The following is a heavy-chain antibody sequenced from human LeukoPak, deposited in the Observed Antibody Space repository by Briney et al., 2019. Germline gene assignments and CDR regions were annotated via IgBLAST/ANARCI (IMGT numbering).Heavy chain of an antibody. CDR3: ARVTVSGWYTALDY. CDR1: GFTFNNYW. J-gene: IGHJ4*02. CDR2: INNDGSST. Sequence: GGSLRLSCEASGFTFNNYWMHWVRQVPGEGLVWVSHINNDGSSTSYADSVKGRFTVSRDNAKNTLYLLMSNLRAEDTAVYYCARVTVSGWYTALDYWGQGTLVSVSS. D-gene: IGHD6-19*01. V-gene: IGHV3-74*01.